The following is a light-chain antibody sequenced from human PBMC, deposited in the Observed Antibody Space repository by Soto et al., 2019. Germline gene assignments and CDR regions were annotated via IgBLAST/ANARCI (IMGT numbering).Light chain of an antibody. CDR3: QQRSNWPPWT. V-gene: IGKV3-11*01. CDR2: DAS. J-gene: IGKJ1*01. CDR1: QSVSSY. Sequence: IVLTQSPATLSLCPGERATLSCRASQSVSSYLAWYQQKPGPAPRLLIYDASNRATGIPARFSGSGSGTDLTLTLSSLEPEDFAVYYCQQRSNWPPWTFGQGTKVEIK.